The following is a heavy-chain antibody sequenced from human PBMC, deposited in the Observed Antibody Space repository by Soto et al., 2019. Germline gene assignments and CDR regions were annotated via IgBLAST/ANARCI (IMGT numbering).Heavy chain of an antibody. CDR2: ITSSSITK. CDR3: ATAGYSSSWPYFDY. CDR1: GLTFSSYS. V-gene: IGHV3-48*02. D-gene: IGHD6-13*01. Sequence: EVQLVKSGGGLVQPGGSLRLSCAASGLTFSSYSMNWVRQAPGKGLEWVSFITSSSITKYYTDSVKGRFSISRDNAQNSLYLQMNSLRDDDTAVYYCATAGYSSSWPYFDYWGQGILVTVSS. J-gene: IGHJ4*02.